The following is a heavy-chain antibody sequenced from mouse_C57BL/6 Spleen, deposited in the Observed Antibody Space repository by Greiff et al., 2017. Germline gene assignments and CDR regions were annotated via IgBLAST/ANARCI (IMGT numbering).Heavy chain of an antibody. CDR3: ARSSRSSPSWFAY. V-gene: IGHV1-54*01. CDR1: GYAFTNYL. CDR2: INPGSGGT. Sequence: VKLQESGAELVRPGTSVKVSCKASGYAFTNYLIEWVKQRPGQGLEWIGVINPGSGGTNYNEKFKGKATLTADKSSSTAYMQLSSLTSEDSAVYFCARSSRSSPSWFAYWGQGTLVTVSA. D-gene: IGHD1-1*01. J-gene: IGHJ3*01.